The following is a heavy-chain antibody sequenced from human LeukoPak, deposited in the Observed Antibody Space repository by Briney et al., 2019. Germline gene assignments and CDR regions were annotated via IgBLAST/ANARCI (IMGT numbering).Heavy chain of an antibody. Sequence: SETLPLTCTVSGGSISSYYWSWIRQPPGKGLEWIGYIYYSGSTNYNPSLKSRVTISVDTFKTQFYLKLSSVTAADTAVYYCARQIAVAGTSGIFYYYGMDVWGQGTTVTVSS. CDR2: IYYSGST. CDR3: ARQIAVAGTSGIFYYYGMDV. V-gene: IGHV4-59*08. J-gene: IGHJ6*02. D-gene: IGHD6-19*01. CDR1: GGSISSYY.